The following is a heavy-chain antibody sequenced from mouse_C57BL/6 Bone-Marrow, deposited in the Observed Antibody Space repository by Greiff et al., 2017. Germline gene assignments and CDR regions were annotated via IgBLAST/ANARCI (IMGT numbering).Heavy chain of an antibody. J-gene: IGHJ3*01. D-gene: IGHD1-1*01. CDR3: ALDGSSYLAWFAY. Sequence: VQLQQSGPVLVKPGASVKMSCKASGYTFTDYYMNWVKQSHGKSLEWIGVINPYNGGTSYNQKFKGKATLTVDKSSSTAYMELNSLTSEDSAVYYCALDGSSYLAWFAYWGQGTLVTVSA. CDR1: GYTFTDYY. CDR2: INPYNGGT. V-gene: IGHV1-19*01.